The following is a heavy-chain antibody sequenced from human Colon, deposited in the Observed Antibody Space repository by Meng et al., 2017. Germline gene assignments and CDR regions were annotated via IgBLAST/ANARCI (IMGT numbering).Heavy chain of an antibody. V-gene: IGHV3-48*03. J-gene: IGHJ4*02. CDR2: ISGRGDSI. CDR3: ANSLFMGPHYFEY. D-gene: IGHD1-26*01. CDR1: GLTFIDYE. Sequence: GGSLRLSCAASGLTFIDYEMIWVRQAPGRGLEWVSSISGRGDSINYGGSVKGRFTVSRDNAKNSLYLQMNSLTAGDTALYYCANSLFMGPHYFEYWGQGTLVTVSS.